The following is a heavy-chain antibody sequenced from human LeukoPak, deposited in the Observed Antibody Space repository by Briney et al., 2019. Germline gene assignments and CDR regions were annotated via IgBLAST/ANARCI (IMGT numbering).Heavy chain of an antibody. J-gene: IGHJ6*03. CDR1: GGAISSYY. Sequence: KSSETLSLTCSVSGGAISSYYWSWIRQPPGKGLEWIGYIYYSGSTNQNPSLKSRVTISVDTSKNQFSLKLSSVTAADTAVYYCARDRGEWGGLYYYYYMDVWGKGTTATVSS. CDR2: IYYSGST. CDR3: ARDRGEWGGLYYYYYMDV. V-gene: IGHV4-59*01. D-gene: IGHD1-26*01.